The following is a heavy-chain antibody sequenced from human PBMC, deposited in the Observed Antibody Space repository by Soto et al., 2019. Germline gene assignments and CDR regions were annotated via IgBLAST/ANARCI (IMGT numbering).Heavy chain of an antibody. Sequence: QLQLQESGPGLVKPSETLSLTCTVSGGSISSSSYYWGWIRQPPGKGLEWIGSIYYSGSTYYNPSLKSRVTISVDTSKNQFSLKLSSVTAADTAVYYCASTTGEQWLGVYNWFDPWGQGTLVTVSS. CDR1: GGSISSSSYY. D-gene: IGHD6-19*01. CDR2: IYYSGST. J-gene: IGHJ5*02. CDR3: ASTTGEQWLGVYNWFDP. V-gene: IGHV4-39*01.